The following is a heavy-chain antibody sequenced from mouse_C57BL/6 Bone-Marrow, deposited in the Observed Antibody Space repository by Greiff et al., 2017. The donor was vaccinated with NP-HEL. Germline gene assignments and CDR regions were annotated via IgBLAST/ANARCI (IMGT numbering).Heavy chain of an antibody. V-gene: IGHV5-6*01. CDR2: ISSGGSYT. CDR3: ARRGVTTDYAMDY. D-gene: IGHD2-2*01. CDR1: GFTFSSYG. J-gene: IGHJ4*01. Sequence: EVQGVESGGDLVKPGGSLKLSCAASGFTFSSYGMSWVRQTPDKRLEWVATISSGGSYTYYPDSVKGRFTISRDNAKNTLYLQMSSLKSEDTAMYYCARRGVTTDYAMDYWGQGTSVTVSS.